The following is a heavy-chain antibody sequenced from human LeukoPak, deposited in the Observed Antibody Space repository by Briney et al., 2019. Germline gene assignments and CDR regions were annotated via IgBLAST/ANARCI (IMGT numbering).Heavy chain of an antibody. Sequence: SETLSLTCAVYGGSFSGYYWSWIRQPPGKGLEWIGEINQSGSTNYNPSLKSRVTISVDTSKNQFSLKLSSVTAADTAVYYCARLRYQRDYWGQGTLVTVSS. CDR2: INQSGST. CDR3: ARLRYQRDY. D-gene: IGHD1-14*01. J-gene: IGHJ4*02. CDR1: GGSFSGYY. V-gene: IGHV4-34*01.